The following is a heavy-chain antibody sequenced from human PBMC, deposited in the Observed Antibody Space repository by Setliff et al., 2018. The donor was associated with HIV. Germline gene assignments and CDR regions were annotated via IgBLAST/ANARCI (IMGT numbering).Heavy chain of an antibody. V-gene: IGHV4-4*07. D-gene: IGHD2-15*01. J-gene: IGHJ6*03. CDR3: AREGWSDHYYYYMDV. CDR2: IFSSGTT. CDR1: GGSISSYY. Sequence: SETLSLTCSVSGGSISSYYWNWIRQPAGKGLGWIGRIFSSGTTNYNPSLQSRITMSVDTSKNQFSLNLNSVTAADTAVYYCAREGWSDHYYYYMDVWDKGTTVTVSS.